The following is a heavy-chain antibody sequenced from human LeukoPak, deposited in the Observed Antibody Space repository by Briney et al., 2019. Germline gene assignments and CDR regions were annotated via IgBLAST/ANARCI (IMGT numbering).Heavy chain of an antibody. V-gene: IGHV5-51*01. Sequence: GESLKISCKGSGYSFTSYWIGWVRQMPGKGLEWMGIIYPGDSDTRYSPSFQGQVTISADKSISTAYLQWSSLKASDTATYYCARAQGYYDFWSGYDFDYWGQGTLVTVSS. CDR3: ARAQGYYDFWSGYDFDY. CDR2: IYPGDSDT. J-gene: IGHJ4*02. D-gene: IGHD3-3*01. CDR1: GYSFTSYW.